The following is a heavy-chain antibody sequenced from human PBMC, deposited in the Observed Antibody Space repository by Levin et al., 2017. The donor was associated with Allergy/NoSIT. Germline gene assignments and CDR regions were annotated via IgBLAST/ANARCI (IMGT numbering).Heavy chain of an antibody. CDR3: ARDYSGYSSTWYAFDI. V-gene: IGHV4-59*01. Sequence: TSETLSLTCTVSGGSISTYYWSWIRQPPGKGLEWIGYIYYSGTTKYNPSLKSRVTISVDTSKNQFSLKLSSVTAEDTAVCFCARDYSGYSSTWYAFDIWGQGTMVTVSS. D-gene: IGHD6-13*01. CDR2: IYYSGTT. CDR1: GGSISTYY. J-gene: IGHJ3*02.